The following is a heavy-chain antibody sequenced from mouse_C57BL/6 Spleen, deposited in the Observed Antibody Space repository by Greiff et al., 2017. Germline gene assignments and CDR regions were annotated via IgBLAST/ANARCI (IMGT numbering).Heavy chain of an antibody. CDR2: IDPETGGT. V-gene: IGHV1-15*01. D-gene: IGHD1-1*01. CDR3: TSLITTVVAPFGY. CDR1: GYTFTDYE. J-gene: IGHJ2*01. Sequence: QVQLQQSGAELVRPGASVTLSCKASGYTFTDYEMHWVKQTPVHGLEWIGAIDPETGGTAYNQKFKGKAILTADKSSSTAYMELRSLTSEDSAVYYCTSLITTVVAPFGYWGQGTTLTVSS.